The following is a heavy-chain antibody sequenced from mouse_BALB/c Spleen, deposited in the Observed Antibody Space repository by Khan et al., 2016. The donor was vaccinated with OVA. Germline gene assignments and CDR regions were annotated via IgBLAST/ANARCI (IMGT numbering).Heavy chain of an antibody. Sequence: QVQLKQSGPGLVAPSQSLSITCTISGFSLTNYGVHWVRQPPGKGLEWLVVIWSDGSTTYNSALKSRLSISKDNSKSQVFLKINSLQTDDTAMYFCARQPYYHYNIMDYWGQGNSVTVSS. J-gene: IGHJ4*01. V-gene: IGHV2-6-1*01. D-gene: IGHD2-10*01. CDR2: IWSDGST. CDR3: ARQPYYHYNIMDY. CDR1: GFSLTNYG.